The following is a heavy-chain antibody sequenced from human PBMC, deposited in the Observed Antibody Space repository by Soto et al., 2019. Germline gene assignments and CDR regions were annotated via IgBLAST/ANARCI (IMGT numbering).Heavy chain of an antibody. J-gene: IGHJ3*02. CDR1: GGSISSGGYY. Sequence: SETLSLTCTVSGGSISSGGYYWSWIRQHPGKGLEWIGYIYYSGSTYYNPSLKSRVTISVDTSKNQFSLKLSSVTAADTAVYYCARGITGTTNAFDIWGQGTMVT. CDR2: IYYSGST. D-gene: IGHD1-20*01. V-gene: IGHV4-31*03. CDR3: ARGITGTTNAFDI.